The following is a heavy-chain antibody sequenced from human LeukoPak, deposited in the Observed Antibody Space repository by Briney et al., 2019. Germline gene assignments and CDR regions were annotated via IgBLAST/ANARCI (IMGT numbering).Heavy chain of an antibody. Sequence: GGSLRLSCAASGFTFDDYAMHWVRQAPGKGLEWVSGISWNSGSIGYADSVKGRFTISRDNAKNSLYLQMNSLRAEDMALYYCAKDVCSGGSCYFDYWGQGTLSPSPQ. J-gene: IGHJ4*02. CDR2: ISWNSGSI. CDR3: AKDVCSGGSCYFDY. D-gene: IGHD2-15*01. CDR1: GFTFDDYA. V-gene: IGHV3-9*03.